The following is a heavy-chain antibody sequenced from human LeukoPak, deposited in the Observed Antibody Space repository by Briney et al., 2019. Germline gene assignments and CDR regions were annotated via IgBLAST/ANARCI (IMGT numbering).Heavy chain of an antibody. CDR1: GFTFSSYA. J-gene: IGHJ6*04. CDR3: AKDTGRGYYYYYGMDV. Sequence: PGGSLRLSCAASGFTFSSYAISWVRQAPGKGLEWVSAISGSGGSTYYADSVKGRFTISRDDSKNTLYLQMNSLRAEDTAVYYCAKDTGRGYYYYYGMDVWGKGTTVTVSS. CDR2: ISGSGGST. D-gene: IGHD3-10*01. V-gene: IGHV3-23*01.